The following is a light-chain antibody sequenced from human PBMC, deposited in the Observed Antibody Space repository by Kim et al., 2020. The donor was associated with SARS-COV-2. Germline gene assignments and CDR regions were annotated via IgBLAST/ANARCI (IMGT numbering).Light chain of an antibody. V-gene: IGKV1-5*03. Sequence: DIQMTQSPSTLSASVGDRVTITCRASQGISSFLDWYQQKPGKGPKLLIYKASNLGSGVSSRFSGSGSGTEFTLTISSLQTDDFATYYCQQYNEYSLTFGQGTKVDIK. CDR3: QQYNEYSLT. CDR2: KAS. CDR1: QGISSF. J-gene: IGKJ1*01.